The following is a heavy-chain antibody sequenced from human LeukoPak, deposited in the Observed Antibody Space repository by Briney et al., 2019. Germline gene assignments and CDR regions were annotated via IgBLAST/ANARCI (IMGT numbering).Heavy chain of an antibody. V-gene: IGHV1-46*01. CDR2: INPRGTST. CDR1: GYSFTSHY. CDR3: ARETLTGYYHYYYYYYMDV. D-gene: IGHD3-9*01. J-gene: IGHJ6*03. Sequence: ASVKVSCKASGYSFTSHYMHWVRQAPGQGLEWMGLINPRGTSTIYAEKFQGRIIMTRDMSTTTDYMELSSLKSDDTAVYYCARETLTGYYHYYYYYYMDVWGKGTTVTISS.